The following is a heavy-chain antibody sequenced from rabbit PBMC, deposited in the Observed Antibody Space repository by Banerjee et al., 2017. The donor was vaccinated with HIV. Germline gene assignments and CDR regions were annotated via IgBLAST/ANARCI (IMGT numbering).Heavy chain of an antibody. J-gene: IGHJ4*01. CDR1: GFSFSSGYD. Sequence: QQLVESGGGLVKPGASLTLTCTASGFSFSSGYDMYWVRQAPGKGLEWIACIYSGSSGSTDYASWVNGRFTISLDNAQNTVFLQMTSLTDADTATYFCARAAGYGGYGFATGFNLWGQGTLVTVS. V-gene: IGHV1S40*01. CDR3: ARAAGYGGYGFATGFNL. CDR2: IYSGSSGST. D-gene: IGHD6-1*01.